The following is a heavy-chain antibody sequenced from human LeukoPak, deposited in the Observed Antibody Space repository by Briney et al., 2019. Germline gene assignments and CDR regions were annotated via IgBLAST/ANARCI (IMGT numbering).Heavy chain of an antibody. J-gene: IGHJ5*02. CDR2: IYYSGSA. D-gene: IGHD6-13*01. Sequence: SETLSLTCTVSGGSISSYYWSWIRQPPGKGLEWIGYIYYSGSANYNPSLKSRVTISVDTSKNQFSLKLNFVTAADTAMYYCARMFRSSWYINWFDPWGQGTLVTVSS. CDR3: ARMFRSSWYINWFDP. CDR1: GGSISSYY. V-gene: IGHV4-59*08.